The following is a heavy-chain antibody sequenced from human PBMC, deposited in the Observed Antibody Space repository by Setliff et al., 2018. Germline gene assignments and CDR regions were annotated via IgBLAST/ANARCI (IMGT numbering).Heavy chain of an antibody. V-gene: IGHV3-7*01. Sequence: GGSLRPSCAASGFTFSSLWMAWVRQAPGRGLEWVANINQDGSDQYYVYSVKGRFTISGDNAKNSLYLQMSSLRAEDTAVYFCSRDVFDFRSGLGGPWGQGTQVTVSS. CDR1: GFTFSSLW. J-gene: IGHJ5*02. D-gene: IGHD3-3*01. CDR3: SRDVFDFRSGLGGP. CDR2: INQDGSDQ.